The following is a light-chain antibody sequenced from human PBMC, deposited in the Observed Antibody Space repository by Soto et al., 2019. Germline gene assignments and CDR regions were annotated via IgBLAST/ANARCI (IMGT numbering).Light chain of an antibody. CDR2: EAT. V-gene: IGLV2-23*01. Sequence: QSVLAQPASVSGSPGESIIISCSGSSNEVGGYNLVSLYQHHPDKAPKVIIYEATKRPSELSTRFSGSKSGNTAALTISGLPAADEADYYCCSYAGGRTYVFGSGTKVPV. J-gene: IGLJ1*01. CDR1: SNEVGGYNL. CDR3: CSYAGGRTYV.